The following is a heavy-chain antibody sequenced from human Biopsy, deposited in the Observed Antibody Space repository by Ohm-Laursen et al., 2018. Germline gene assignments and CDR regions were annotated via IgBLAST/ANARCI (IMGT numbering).Heavy chain of an antibody. D-gene: IGHD3-9*01. CDR1: GGTFSNYG. V-gene: IGHV1-69*06. CDR3: ATKLTGYFHH. J-gene: IGHJ1*01. CDR2: NIPILGTG. Sequence: ASVTVSCQAPGGTFSNYGANWVRQAPGQGLEWLGGNIPILGTGNYAQKFQDRVTVAADTSTSTATMELRSLRSDDTAVYYCATKLTGYFHHWGQGTLVIVSS.